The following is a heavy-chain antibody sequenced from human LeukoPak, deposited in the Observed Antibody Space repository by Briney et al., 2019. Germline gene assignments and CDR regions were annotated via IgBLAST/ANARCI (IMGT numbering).Heavy chain of an antibody. CDR2: IYHSGST. J-gene: IGHJ6*03. CDR1: GGSISSSNW. V-gene: IGHV4-4*02. D-gene: IGHD2-2*01. CDR3: ARTTEGYCRSTSYSWCYYYYMDV. Sequence: TSETLSLTCAVSGGSISSSNWWSWVRQPPRKGLEWIGEIYHSGSTNYNPSLKIRVTISVDTSKNQFSLKLSSVTAADTAVYYCARTTEGYCRSTSYSWCYYYYMDVWGKGTTVTVSS.